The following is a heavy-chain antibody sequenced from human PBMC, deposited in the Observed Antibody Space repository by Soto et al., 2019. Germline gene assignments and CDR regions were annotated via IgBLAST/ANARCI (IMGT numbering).Heavy chain of an antibody. CDR1: VGSISSGGYY. D-gene: IGHD3-22*01. CDR2: IYYSGST. J-gene: IGHJ4*02. V-gene: IGHV4-31*03. CDR3: ARDKVKGDYYDSSGYFDY. Sequence: PSETLSLTCTVSVGSISSGGYYWSWIRQHPGKGLEWIGYIYYSGSTYYNPSLKSRVTISVDTSKNQFSLKLSSVTAADTAVYYCARDKVKGDYYDSSGYFDYWGQGTLVTVSS.